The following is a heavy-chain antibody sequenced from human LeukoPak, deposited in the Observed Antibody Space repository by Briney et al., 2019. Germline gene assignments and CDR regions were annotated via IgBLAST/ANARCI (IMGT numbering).Heavy chain of an antibody. J-gene: IGHJ6*03. D-gene: IGHD3-10*01. CDR3: ARYYYGSGSYYNVDYYYYMDV. V-gene: IGHV4-4*07. CDR1: GGSISSYY. Sequence: SETLSLTCTVSGGSISSYYWTWIRQPAGKGLEWIGRIYSSGSTNYNPSLKSRVTISVDTSKNQFSLKLSSVTAADTAVYYCARYYYGSGSYYNVDYYYYMDVWGKGTRSPSP. CDR2: IYSSGST.